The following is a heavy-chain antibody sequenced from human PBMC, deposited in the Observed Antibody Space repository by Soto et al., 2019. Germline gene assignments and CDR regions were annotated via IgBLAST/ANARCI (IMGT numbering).Heavy chain of an antibody. CDR2: INHSGST. J-gene: IGHJ4*02. CDR3: ARSQTTVTSYDY. CDR1: GGSFSGYY. V-gene: IGHV4-34*01. D-gene: IGHD4-17*01. Sequence: SETLSLTCAVYGGSFSGYYWSWIRQPPGKGLEWIGEINHSGSTNYNPSLKSRVTISVDTSKNQFSLKLSSVTAADTAVYYCARSQTTVTSYDYWGQGTLVTV.